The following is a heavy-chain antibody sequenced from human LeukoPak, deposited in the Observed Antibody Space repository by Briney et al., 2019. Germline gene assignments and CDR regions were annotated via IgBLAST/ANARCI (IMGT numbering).Heavy chain of an antibody. V-gene: IGHV3-9*01. Sequence: GGSLRLSCAASGFTFDDYAMHWVRQAPGKGLEWVSGISWNSGSIGYADSVKGRFTISRDNAKNSLYLQMNSLRAEDTAVYYCARDLLGRATDYWGQGTLVTVSS. D-gene: IGHD5-12*01. J-gene: IGHJ4*02. CDR2: ISWNSGSI. CDR1: GFTFDDYA. CDR3: ARDLLGRATDY.